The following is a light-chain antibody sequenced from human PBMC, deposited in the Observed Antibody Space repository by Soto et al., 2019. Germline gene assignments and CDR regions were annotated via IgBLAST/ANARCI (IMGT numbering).Light chain of an antibody. Sequence: EIVLTQSPGTLSLSPGERANLSCRASQSVSSGYLAWYQQKPGQAPRLLIYGASNRATGIPDRFSGSGSGTDFTLTISRLEPEDFAVYYCQQFGSSPPITFGQGTRLEIK. J-gene: IGKJ5*01. CDR3: QQFGSSPPIT. CDR1: QSVSSGY. V-gene: IGKV3-20*01. CDR2: GAS.